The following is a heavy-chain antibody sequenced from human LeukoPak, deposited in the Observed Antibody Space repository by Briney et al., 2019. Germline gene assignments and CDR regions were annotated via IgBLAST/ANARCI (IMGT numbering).Heavy chain of an antibody. CDR1: GYTFTDYY. D-gene: IGHD5-24*01. CDR3: ARIRGGNNYHFDY. CDR2: INPNTGVT. Sequence: ASVKVSCKASGYTFTDYYMHWVRQAPGQGLEWMGWINPNTGVTNYAQRFQGRVTMTRDTSISTGYMGLSRLRSDDTAVYYCARIRGGNNYHFDYWGQGTLVTVSS. J-gene: IGHJ4*02. V-gene: IGHV1-2*02.